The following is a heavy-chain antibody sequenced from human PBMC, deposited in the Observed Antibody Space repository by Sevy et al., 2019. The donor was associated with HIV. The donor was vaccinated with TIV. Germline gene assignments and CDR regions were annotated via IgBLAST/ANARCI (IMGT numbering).Heavy chain of an antibody. D-gene: IGHD4-17*01. V-gene: IGHV3-23*01. J-gene: IGHJ3*02. CDR3: AKLRQIRSDI. CDR2: ISGSGGGT. Sequence: GGSLRLSCAASGFTFSSYAMSWVRQAPGKGLEWVSAISGSGGGTYYADSVKGRFTISRDNSKNTQYLQMNSLRAEDTAVYYCAKLRQIRSDIWGQGTMVTVSS. CDR1: GFTFSSYA.